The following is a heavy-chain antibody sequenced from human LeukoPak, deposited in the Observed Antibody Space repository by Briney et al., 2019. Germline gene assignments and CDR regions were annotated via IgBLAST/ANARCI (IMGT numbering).Heavy chain of an antibody. Sequence: GGSLRLSCVVSGFTFSSYDMSWVRQAPGKGLEWVSAISGSGSTYYADSVKGRFTISRDNSKNTLYLQMNSLRAEDTAVYYCARDPYYYDSSGYSYWGQGTLVTVSS. CDR2: ISGSGST. CDR3: ARDPYYYDSSGYSY. D-gene: IGHD3-22*01. V-gene: IGHV3-23*01. J-gene: IGHJ4*02. CDR1: GFTFSSYD.